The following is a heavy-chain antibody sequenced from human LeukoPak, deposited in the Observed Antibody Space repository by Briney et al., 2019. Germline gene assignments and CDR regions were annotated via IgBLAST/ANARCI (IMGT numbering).Heavy chain of an antibody. CDR3: ARVAQGATTENYYYYYMDV. Sequence: GSLRLSCAASVFAFNSYTIKWVRQAPGKGLEWVSAITSRGTHIYNADSVKGRFTISRDNAENSAYLQTSSLRAEDTAVYYCARVAQGATTENYYYYYMDVWGKGTTVTVSS. CDR2: ITSRGTHI. CDR1: VFAFNSYT. D-gene: IGHD4-11*01. V-gene: IGHV3-21*01. J-gene: IGHJ6*03.